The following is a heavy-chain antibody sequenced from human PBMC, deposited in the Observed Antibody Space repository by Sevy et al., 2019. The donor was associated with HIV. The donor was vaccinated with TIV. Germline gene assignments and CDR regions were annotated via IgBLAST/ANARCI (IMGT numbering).Heavy chain of an antibody. D-gene: IGHD3-9*01. CDR3: AVWPGGQTGYYLKFDS. CDR1: GFTFSTYG. V-gene: IGHV3-30*03. Sequence: GGSLRLSCAASGFTFSTYGIHWVRQAPGKGLEWVALISYDGTKTFYIDSVKGWFTVSRDNSKDVLYLQMNGLRPEETAVYYCAVWPGGQTGYYLKFDSWGQGTLVTVSS. J-gene: IGHJ4*02. CDR2: ISYDGTKT.